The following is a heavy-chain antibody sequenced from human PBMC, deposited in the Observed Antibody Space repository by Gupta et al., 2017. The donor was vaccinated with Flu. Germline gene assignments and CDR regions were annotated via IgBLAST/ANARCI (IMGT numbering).Heavy chain of an antibody. J-gene: IGHJ6*02. CDR3: ARWATYGGNPKGYYYYYYGMDV. V-gene: IGHV4-34*01. CDR2: INHSGST. Sequence: QVQLQQWGAGLLKPSETLSLTCAVYGGSFSGYYWSWIRQPPGKGLEWIGEINHSGSTNYNPSLKSRVTISVDTSKNQFSLKLSSVTAADTAVYYCARWATYGGNPKGYYYYYYGMDVWGQGTTVTVSS. CDR1: GGSFSGYY. D-gene: IGHD4-23*01.